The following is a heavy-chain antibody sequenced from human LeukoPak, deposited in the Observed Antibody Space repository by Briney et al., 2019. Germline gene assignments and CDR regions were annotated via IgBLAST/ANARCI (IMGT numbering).Heavy chain of an antibody. CDR2: INPSGNST. Sequence: ASVQVSCKASGYTSTSYYMHWVRQAPGQGLEWMGIINPSGNSTVNAQKFHGRVTMTRDTSTSTAYMELTTLASNDTAVYYCARDLAATGGSSSPYDAFDIWGQGVMVTVSS. V-gene: IGHV1-46*01. CDR1: GYTSTSYY. CDR3: ARDLAATGGSSSPYDAFDI. J-gene: IGHJ3*02. D-gene: IGHD1-26*01.